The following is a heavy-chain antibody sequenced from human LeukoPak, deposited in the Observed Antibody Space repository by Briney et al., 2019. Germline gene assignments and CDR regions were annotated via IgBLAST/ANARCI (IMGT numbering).Heavy chain of an antibody. Sequence: GGSLRLSCAASGFTFSSYWMSWVRQAPGKGLEWVANIKQDGSEKYYVDSVKGRFTISRDNAKNSLYLQMNSLRAEDTAVYYCARVNGGYYDSSGYPGDWGQGTLVTVSS. CDR3: ARVNGGYYDSSGYPGD. CDR2: IKQDGSEK. J-gene: IGHJ4*02. D-gene: IGHD3-22*01. V-gene: IGHV3-7*03. CDR1: GFTFSSYW.